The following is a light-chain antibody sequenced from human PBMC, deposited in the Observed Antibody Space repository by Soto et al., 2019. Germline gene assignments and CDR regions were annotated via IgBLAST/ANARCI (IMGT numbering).Light chain of an antibody. CDR3: QQYNNWWT. V-gene: IGKV3-11*01. J-gene: IGKJ1*01. CDR1: QSVSSY. Sequence: EIVLTHSPATLSLSPWERATLSCRASQSVSSYLTWYQQKPGQAPRLLIYDASNRATGIPARFSGSGSGTEFTLTINSLQSEDFAVYYCQQYNNWWTFGQGTKVDIK. CDR2: DAS.